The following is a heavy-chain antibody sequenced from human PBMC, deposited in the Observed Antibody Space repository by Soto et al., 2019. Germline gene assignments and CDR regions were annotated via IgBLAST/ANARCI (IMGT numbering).Heavy chain of an antibody. Sequence: PVGSLRLSCAASGFTFSSYSMNWVRQAPGKGLEWVSSISSSSSYIYSADSVKGRFTISRDNAKNSLYLQMNSLRAEVTAVYYCAREDYSNFDYWGQGTLVTVSS. D-gene: IGHD4-4*01. CDR1: GFTFSSYS. V-gene: IGHV3-21*01. J-gene: IGHJ4*02. CDR2: ISSSSSYI. CDR3: AREDYSNFDY.